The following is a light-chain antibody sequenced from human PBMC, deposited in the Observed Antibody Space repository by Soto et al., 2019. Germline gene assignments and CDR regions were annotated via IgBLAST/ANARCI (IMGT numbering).Light chain of an antibody. CDR3: QQYDDWFRT. CDR2: GAS. J-gene: IGKJ1*01. CDR1: QSVSTN. Sequence: VVMTQSPATLSVSAGESATLSCRASQSVSTNLAWYQQKPGQAPRLLIYGASARAAGISDRFSGSGSGTEFTLTISRLHSEDFAVYYCQQYDDWFRTFGQGTKVDIK. V-gene: IGKV3-15*01.